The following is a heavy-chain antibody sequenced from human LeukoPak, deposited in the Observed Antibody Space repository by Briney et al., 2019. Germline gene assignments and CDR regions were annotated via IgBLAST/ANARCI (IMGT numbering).Heavy chain of an antibody. CDR2: ITGSSRST. Sequence: GGSLRLSCAASGFTFSSYAMSWVRQAPGKGLEWVSTITGSSRSTYYADSVRGRFTISRDNSKNTLYLQMNSLTAEDTAVYYCAKDTPLTAYSPGWSGNSFDSWGQGTLVTVSS. CDR3: AKDTPLTAYSPGWSGNSFDS. J-gene: IGHJ4*02. CDR1: GFTFSSYA. V-gene: IGHV3-23*01. D-gene: IGHD6-19*01.